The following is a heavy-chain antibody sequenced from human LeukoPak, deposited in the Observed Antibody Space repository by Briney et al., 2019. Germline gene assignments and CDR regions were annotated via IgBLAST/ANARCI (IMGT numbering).Heavy chain of an antibody. D-gene: IGHD6-19*01. J-gene: IGHJ5*02. CDR3: ARGSGSIAVAMNPLNWFDP. CDR2: INPNTGGT. CDR1: GYTFTGYY. V-gene: IGHV1-2*02. Sequence: ASVKVSCKASGYTFTGYYMHWVRQAPGQGFEWMGWINPNTGGTNYAQKFQGRVTMTRDTSISTAYMELSRLRSDDTAVYYCARGSGSIAVAMNPLNWFDPWGQGTLVTVSS.